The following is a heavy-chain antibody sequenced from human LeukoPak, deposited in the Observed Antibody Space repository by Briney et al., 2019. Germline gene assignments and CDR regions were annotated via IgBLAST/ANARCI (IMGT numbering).Heavy chain of an antibody. Sequence: LTGGSLRLSCAASGFTFSSYWMHWVRQAPGKGLVWVSRINSDGSTTNYADSVKGRFTISRDNAKNTLYLQMNSLRAEDTAVYHCASGAGSSSQYYWGQGTLVTVSS. J-gene: IGHJ4*02. CDR3: ASGAGSSSQYY. V-gene: IGHV3-74*01. CDR1: GFTFSSYW. CDR2: INSDGSTT. D-gene: IGHD6-13*01.